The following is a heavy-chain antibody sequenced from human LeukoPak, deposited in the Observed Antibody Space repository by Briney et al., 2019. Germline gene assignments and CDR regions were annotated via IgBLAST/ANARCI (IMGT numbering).Heavy chain of an antibody. Sequence: ASVKVSCKASGYTFTSYAMHWVRQAPGQRLEWMGWINAGNGNTKYSQKFQGRVTITRDTSASTAYMELSSLRSEDTAVYYCASYSSSWFGSYYYYGMDVWGQGTTVTVSS. CDR2: INAGNGNT. J-gene: IGHJ6*02. CDR1: GYTFTSYA. D-gene: IGHD6-13*01. V-gene: IGHV1-3*01. CDR3: ASYSSSWFGSYYYYGMDV.